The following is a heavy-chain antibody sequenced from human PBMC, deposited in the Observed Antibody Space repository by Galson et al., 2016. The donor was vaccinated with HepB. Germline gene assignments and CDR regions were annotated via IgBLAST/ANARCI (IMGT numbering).Heavy chain of an antibody. CDR3: VDYCGGGACPDY. V-gene: IGHV4-39*01. CDR2: FCYTGIT. D-gene: IGHD2-21*01. Sequence: ETLSLTCIVSGGSVTNHQYCWGWVRQAPGKGLEWIASFCYTGITYYNPSLGSRLTMDVDTSKFQLSLHLRSVAAADTAVYYCVDYCGGGACPDYWGQGTLVTVSS. CDR1: GGSVTNHQYC. J-gene: IGHJ4*02.